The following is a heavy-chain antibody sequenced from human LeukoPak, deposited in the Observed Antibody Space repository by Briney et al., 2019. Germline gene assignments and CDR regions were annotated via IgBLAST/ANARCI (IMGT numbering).Heavy chain of an antibody. Sequence: GASVKVSCKASGYTFTSYDINWVRQAPGQGLEWMGWINTYNGNTNYAQKFLGRVTMTTDTSTSTAYMELRNLRSDDTAVYYCARGSTGHDDYWGQGTLVAVSS. CDR3: ARGSTGHDDY. D-gene: IGHD2-2*01. CDR2: INTYNGNT. V-gene: IGHV1-18*01. J-gene: IGHJ4*02. CDR1: GYTFTSYD.